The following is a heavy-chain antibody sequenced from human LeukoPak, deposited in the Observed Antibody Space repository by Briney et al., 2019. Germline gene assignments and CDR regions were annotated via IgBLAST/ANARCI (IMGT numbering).Heavy chain of an antibody. CDR3: ARDLDY. Sequence: PSETLSLTCTVSGGSIRSYYWSWIRQPPGEGLDWIGSIHHSGSTYYNPSLKSRVTISVDTSKNQFSLRLTSVIAADTAVYYCARDLDYWGQGTLVTVSS. J-gene: IGHJ4*02. CDR2: IHHSGST. V-gene: IGHV4-59*12. CDR1: GGSIRSYY.